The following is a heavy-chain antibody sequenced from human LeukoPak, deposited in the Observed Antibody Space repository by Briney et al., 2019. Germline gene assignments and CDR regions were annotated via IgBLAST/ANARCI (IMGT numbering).Heavy chain of an antibody. CDR3: ARAGDLIVVAMGAFDI. CDR1: GGSISYSGYS. D-gene: IGHD2-15*01. V-gene: IGHV4-30-2*01. J-gene: IGHJ3*02. Sequence: SQTLSLTCAVSGGSISYSGYSWSWIRQPPGKGLEWIGYIYHSGSTYYNPSLNSRATISVDRSKNLFSLRLSSVTAADTAVYYCARAGDLIVVAMGAFDIWGQGTMVTVSS. CDR2: IYHSGST.